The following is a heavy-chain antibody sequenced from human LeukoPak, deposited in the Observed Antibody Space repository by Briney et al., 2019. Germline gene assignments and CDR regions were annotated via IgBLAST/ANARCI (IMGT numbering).Heavy chain of an antibody. CDR3: ARGRVLLWFGELLPYNWFDP. CDR2: INHSGST. CDR1: GGSFSGYY. V-gene: IGHV4-34*01. Sequence: SETLFLTCAVYGGSFSGYYWSWIRQPPGKGLEWIGEINHSGSTNYNPSLKSRVTISVDTSKNQFSLKLSSVTAADTAVYYCARGRVLLWFGELLPYNWFDPWGQGTLVTVSS. J-gene: IGHJ5*02. D-gene: IGHD3-10*01.